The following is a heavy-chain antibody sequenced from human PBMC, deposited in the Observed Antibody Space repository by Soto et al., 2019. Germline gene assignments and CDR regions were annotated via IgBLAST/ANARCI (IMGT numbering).Heavy chain of an antibody. J-gene: IGHJ6*02. Sequence: SETLSLTCTVSGGSISSYYWSWIRQPPGKGLEWIGYIYYSGSTNYNPSLKSRVTISVDTSKNQFSLKLSSVTAADTAVYYCARDHRGIAAAGDYYYYGMDVWGQGTTVTVSS. V-gene: IGHV4-59*01. CDR3: ARDHRGIAAAGDYYYYGMDV. CDR2: IYYSGST. CDR1: GGSISSYY. D-gene: IGHD6-13*01.